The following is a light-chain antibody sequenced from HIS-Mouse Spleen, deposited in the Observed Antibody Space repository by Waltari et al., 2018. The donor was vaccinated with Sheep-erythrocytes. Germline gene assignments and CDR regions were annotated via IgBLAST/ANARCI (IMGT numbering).Light chain of an antibody. Sequence: QSALTQPRSVSGSPGQSVTIPCTGTSSDAGRYNDVVWYQQHPGKAPKLMIYDVSKRPSGVPDRFSGSKSGNTASLTISGLQAEDEADYYCCSYAGSYNHVFATGTKVTVL. V-gene: IGLV2-11*01. CDR2: DVS. CDR1: SSDAGRYND. J-gene: IGLJ1*01. CDR3: CSYAGSYNHV.